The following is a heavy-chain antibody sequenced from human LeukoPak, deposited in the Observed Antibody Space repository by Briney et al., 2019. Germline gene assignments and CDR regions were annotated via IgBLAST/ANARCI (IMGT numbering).Heavy chain of an antibody. Sequence: GGSLRLSCAASGFTFSSYGMHWVRQAPGKGLEWVAVIWYDGSNKYYADSVKGRFTISRDNSKNTLYLQMNSLRAEDTAVYYCARGGGGVHYYDSSGYYYPFDYWGQGTLVTVPS. CDR2: IWYDGSNK. CDR3: ARGGGGVHYYDSSGYYYPFDY. D-gene: IGHD3-22*01. V-gene: IGHV3-33*01. CDR1: GFTFSSYG. J-gene: IGHJ4*02.